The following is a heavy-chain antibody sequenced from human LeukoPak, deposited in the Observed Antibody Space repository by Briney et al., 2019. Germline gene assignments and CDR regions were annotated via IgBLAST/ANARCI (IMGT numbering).Heavy chain of an antibody. V-gene: IGHV4-34*01. CDR1: GGSFSGYY. J-gene: IGHJ3*02. CDR3: ASMGDYYDSSGYTILDALDI. Sequence: SETLSLTCAVYGGSFSGYYWSWIRQPPGKGLEWIGEINHSGSTNYNPSLKSRVTISVDTSKNQFSLKLSSVTAADTAVYYCASMGDYYDSSGYTILDALDIWGQGTMVTVSS. CDR2: INHSGST. D-gene: IGHD3-22*01.